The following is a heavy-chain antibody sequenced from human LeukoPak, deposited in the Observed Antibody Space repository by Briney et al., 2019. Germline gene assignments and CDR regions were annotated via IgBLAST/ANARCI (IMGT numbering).Heavy chain of an antibody. CDR3: ARDPYSGSYGDYYYNYMDV. CDR1: GFTFSTYN. D-gene: IGHD1-26*01. Sequence: GESLRLSCAASGFTFSTYNMNWVRQAPGKGLEWLSSITSSSSYIYYADSVKGRFTISRDNAKNSLYLQMNSLRDEDTAVYYCARDPYSGSYGDYYYNYMDVWGKGTTVTISS. J-gene: IGHJ6*03. V-gene: IGHV3-21*01. CDR2: ITSSSSYI.